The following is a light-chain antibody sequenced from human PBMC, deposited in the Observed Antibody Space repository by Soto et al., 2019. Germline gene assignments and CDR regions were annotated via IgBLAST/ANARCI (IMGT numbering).Light chain of an antibody. Sequence: QSALTQPPSASGSPGQSVTISCSGSTTDVDFYNYVSWYQQHPGKAPKLIIYEVSKPPSGVPDRFSGSKSGNTASLTVSGLQAEDEADYYCSSYGAIRIFGGGTKLTVL. J-gene: IGLJ2*01. CDR3: SSYGAIRI. V-gene: IGLV2-8*01. CDR2: EVS. CDR1: TTDVDFYNY.